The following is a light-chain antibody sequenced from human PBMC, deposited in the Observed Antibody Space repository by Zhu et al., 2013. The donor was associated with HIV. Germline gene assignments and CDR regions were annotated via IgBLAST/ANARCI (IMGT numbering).Light chain of an antibody. CDR2: AAS. CDR1: QDIGKY. CDR3: QHVNNNAA. Sequence: DIQLTQSPSFLYASVGDRVTITCRASQDIGKYLAWYQQRPGKAPELLVYAASTTQSGVPSRFGGRGSGTEFTLTIDSLQPEDFATYYCQHVNNNAAFGPGTNLDV. V-gene: IGKV1-9*01. J-gene: IGKJ3*01.